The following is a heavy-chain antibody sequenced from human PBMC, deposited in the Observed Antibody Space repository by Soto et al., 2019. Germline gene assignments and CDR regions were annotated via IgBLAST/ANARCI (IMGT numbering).Heavy chain of an antibody. CDR1: GFTFNAYA. J-gene: IGHJ4*02. V-gene: IGHV3-23*01. Sequence: DVQLLESGGGLVQPGGSLRLSCAASGFTFNAYAMTWVRQAPGKGLEWVSAIGGSGGNRYYAGSVRGRFTISRDNSKDKVDLQMNSLRVEDTAGYYCARVASDYINSVDHWGQGILVSVSS. CDR3: ARVASDYINSVDH. CDR2: IGGSGGNR. D-gene: IGHD4-4*01.